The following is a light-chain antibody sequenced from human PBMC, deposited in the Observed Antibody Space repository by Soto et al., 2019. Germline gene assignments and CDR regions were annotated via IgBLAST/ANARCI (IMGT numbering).Light chain of an antibody. J-gene: IGLJ2*01. CDR3: QSYDSSLSGSV. CDR1: RSNIGATYG. CDR2: GNT. Sequence: QSVLTQPPSVSGAPGQRVTISCTGSRSNIGATYGVHWYQQLPGTAPKLLIYGNTNRPSGVPDRFSGSKSGTSASLAITGLQAEDEADYYCQSYDSSLSGSVFDGGTKLTVL. V-gene: IGLV1-40*01.